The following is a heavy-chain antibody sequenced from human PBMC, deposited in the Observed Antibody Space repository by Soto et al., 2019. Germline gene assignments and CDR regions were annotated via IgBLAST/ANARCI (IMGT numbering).Heavy chain of an antibody. V-gene: IGHV3-30-3*01. CDR3: ASPTPYDSSGYYYPEY. Sequence: QVQLEESGGGVVQPGRSLRLSCAASGFTFSSYAMHWVRQAPGKGLEWVAVISYDGSNKYYADSVKGRFTISRDNSKNTLYLQMNSLRAEDTAVYYCASPTPYDSSGYYYPEYWGQGTLVTVSS. CDR1: GFTFSSYA. J-gene: IGHJ4*02. CDR2: ISYDGSNK. D-gene: IGHD3-22*01.